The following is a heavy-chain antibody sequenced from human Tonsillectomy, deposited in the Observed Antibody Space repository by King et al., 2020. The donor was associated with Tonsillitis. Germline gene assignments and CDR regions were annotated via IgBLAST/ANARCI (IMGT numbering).Heavy chain of an antibody. D-gene: IGHD6-6*01. Sequence: VQLVESGGGVVQPGRSLRLSCAASGLTFSTYGMHWVRQAPGKGLEWVAVISYDGSNKYYADSVKGRFTISRDNSKDTLYLQMNSLRAEDTAVYYCAKDFLSIAAWLDNWFDPWGQGTLVTVSS. CDR1: GLTFSTYG. J-gene: IGHJ5*02. CDR3: AKDFLSIAAWLDNWFDP. CDR2: ISYDGSNK. V-gene: IGHV3-30*18.